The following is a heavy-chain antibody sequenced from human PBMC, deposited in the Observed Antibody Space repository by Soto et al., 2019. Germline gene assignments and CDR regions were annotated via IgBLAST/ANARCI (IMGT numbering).Heavy chain of an antibody. CDR3: AREIYPAYFDY. Sequence: GGSLRLSCAASGFTFSGSAMTWVRQAPGKWLEYVSSITSSGSGVFHAASVKGRFTMSRDNSKNTLYLQMSGLRADDTAVYYCAREIYPAYFDYWGQGTLVTVSS. D-gene: IGHD2-2*02. CDR1: GFTFSGSA. CDR2: ITSSGSGV. J-gene: IGHJ4*02. V-gene: IGHV3-23*01.